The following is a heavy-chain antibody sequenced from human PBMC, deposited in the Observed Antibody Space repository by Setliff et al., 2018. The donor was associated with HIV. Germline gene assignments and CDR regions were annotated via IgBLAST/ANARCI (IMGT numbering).Heavy chain of an antibody. D-gene: IGHD3-22*01. Sequence: SETLSLTCTVSGGSVNSRNYFWGWIRQPPGKGLEWIGTLYYSGSTYYNPSLKSRVTISVGTSKNQFSLKLSSVTAADTAVYCCARRPDYYDSRGAFDIWGQGTMVTV. V-gene: IGHV4-39*01. CDR1: GGSVNSRNYF. CDR3: ARRPDYYDSRGAFDI. J-gene: IGHJ3*02. CDR2: LYYSGST.